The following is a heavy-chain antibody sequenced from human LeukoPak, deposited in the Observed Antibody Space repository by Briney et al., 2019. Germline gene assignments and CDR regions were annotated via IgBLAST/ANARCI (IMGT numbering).Heavy chain of an antibody. CDR3: TRDSNGLGY. CDR1: GFSFSTYR. Sequence: GGSLRLSCAASGFSFSTYRMHWVRQAPGKGLVWVSLISSDGTSTNHADSVKGRFTISRDNAKNTLYLQMNSLRAEDSAVYYCTRDSNGLGYWGQGTLVTVSS. CDR2: ISSDGTST. D-gene: IGHD3-22*01. J-gene: IGHJ4*02. V-gene: IGHV3-74*01.